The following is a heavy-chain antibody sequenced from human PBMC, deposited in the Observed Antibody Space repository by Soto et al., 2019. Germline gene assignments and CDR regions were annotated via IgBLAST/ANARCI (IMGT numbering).Heavy chain of an antibody. V-gene: IGHV4-31*03. J-gene: IGHJ5*02. CDR2: IHSSGSP. Sequence: SETLSLTCTVSGASISSGDYYWSWIRQHPGKGLEWIGYIHSSGSPFYNPSLESRVSISVDTSTDTAYMELSSLRSEDTAVYYCATGGRFTPFDPWGQGTLVTVSS. CDR3: ATGGRFTPFDP. CDR1: GASISSGDYY.